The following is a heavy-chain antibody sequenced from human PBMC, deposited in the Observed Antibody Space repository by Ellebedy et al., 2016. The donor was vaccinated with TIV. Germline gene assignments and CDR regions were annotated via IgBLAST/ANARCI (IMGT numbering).Heavy chain of an antibody. J-gene: IGHJ4*02. V-gene: IGHV3-33*01. CDR2: IWYDGSNK. D-gene: IGHD2-2*01. Sequence: GESLKISCAASGFTFSYYGMHWVRQAPGKGLEWVAFIWYDGSNKYSADSVKGRFTISRDNSKNTLYLQMNSLRAEDTAVYYCARDRAVVPAAAWLFDYWGQGTLVTVSS. CDR3: ARDRAVVPAAAWLFDY. CDR1: GFTFSYYG.